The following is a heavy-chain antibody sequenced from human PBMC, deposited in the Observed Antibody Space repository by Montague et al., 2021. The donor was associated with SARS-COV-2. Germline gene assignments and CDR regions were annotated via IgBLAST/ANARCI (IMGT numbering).Heavy chain of an antibody. V-gene: IGHV3-30*04. CDR1: GFPFSSHA. CDR3: ARDDGSGSYYVSFDY. D-gene: IGHD3-10*01. Sequence: SLRLSCAASGFPFSSHAMHWVRQAPGKGLEWVAIISYDGSNKYYADSVKGRFTISRDNSKNTLYLQMNSLRAEDTAVYYCARDDGSGSYYVSFDYWGQGTLVTVSS. CDR2: ISYDGSNK. J-gene: IGHJ4*02.